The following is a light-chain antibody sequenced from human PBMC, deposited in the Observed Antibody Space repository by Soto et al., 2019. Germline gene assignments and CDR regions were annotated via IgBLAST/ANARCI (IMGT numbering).Light chain of an antibody. CDR1: SSDVGSYNL. CDR2: EVS. J-gene: IGLJ2*01. V-gene: IGLV2-23*02. Sequence: QSALTRPASVSGSPGQSITISCTGTSSDVGSYNLVSWYQQHPGKAPKLIIYEVSKRPSGVSNRFSGSKSGNTASLTISGLQAEDEADYYCCSYAYSSTLVFGGGTKLTVL. CDR3: CSYAYSSTLV.